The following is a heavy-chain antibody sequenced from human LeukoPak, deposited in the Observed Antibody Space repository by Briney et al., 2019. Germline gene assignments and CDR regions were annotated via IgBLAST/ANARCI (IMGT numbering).Heavy chain of an antibody. D-gene: IGHD6-13*01. V-gene: IGHV4-59*12. CDR3: ARGPSWYYFDY. CDR1: GDSISNYY. J-gene: IGHJ4*02. CDR2: IYNYGST. Sequence: SETLSLTCTVSGDSISNYYWSWIRQPPGKGLEWIGYIYNYGSTNYNPSLKSRVTISLDTSKNQFSLKLSSVTAADTAVYYCARGPSWYYFDYWGQGTLVTVSS.